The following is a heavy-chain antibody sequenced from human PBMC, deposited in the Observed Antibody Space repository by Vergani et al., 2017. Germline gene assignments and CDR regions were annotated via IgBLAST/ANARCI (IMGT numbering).Heavy chain of an antibody. Sequence: QVQLVQSGAEVKKPGASVKVSCKASGYTFTSYGISWVRQAPGQGLEWMGWISAYNGNTNYAQKLQGRVTMTTDTSTSTAYMERRSLRADDTAVYYCARVRGRDGYNLVFAYYYYGMDVWGQGTTVTVSS. V-gene: IGHV1-18*01. CDR3: ARVRGRDGYNLVFAYYYYGMDV. CDR1: GYTFTSYG. D-gene: IGHD5-24*01. J-gene: IGHJ6*02. CDR2: ISAYNGNT.